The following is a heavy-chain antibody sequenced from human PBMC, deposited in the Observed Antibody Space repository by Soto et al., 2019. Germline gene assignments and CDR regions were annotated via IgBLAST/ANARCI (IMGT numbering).Heavy chain of an antibody. CDR3: ARDRVQGLVSIDY. D-gene: IGHD6-25*01. J-gene: IGHJ4*02. Sequence: EVQLVESGGGLVQPGGSLRLSCAASGFTFSSYSMNWVRQAPGKGLEWVSYISSSSSTIYYADSVKGRFTISRENAKNSLNLQMNSLRDEYTAVYYCARDRVQGLVSIDYWGQGTLVTVSS. CDR1: GFTFSSYS. CDR2: ISSSSSTI. V-gene: IGHV3-48*02.